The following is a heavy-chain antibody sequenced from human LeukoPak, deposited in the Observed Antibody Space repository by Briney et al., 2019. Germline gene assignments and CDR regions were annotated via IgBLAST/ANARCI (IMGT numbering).Heavy chain of an antibody. Sequence: SETLSLTCAVYGGSFSGYYWSWIRQPPGKGLEWIGEINHSGSTNYNPSLKSRVTISVDTSKNQFSLKLSSVTAADTAVYYCARTPHYDNSGSHYYYGMDVWGQGTTVTVSS. D-gene: IGHD3-22*01. CDR3: ARTPHYDNSGSHYYYGMDV. J-gene: IGHJ6*02. CDR2: INHSGST. V-gene: IGHV4-34*01. CDR1: GGSFSGYY.